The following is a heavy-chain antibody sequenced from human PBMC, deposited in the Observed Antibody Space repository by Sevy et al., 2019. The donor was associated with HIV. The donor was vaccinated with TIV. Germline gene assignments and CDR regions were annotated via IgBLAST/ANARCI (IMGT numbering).Heavy chain of an antibody. V-gene: IGHV3-53*01. J-gene: IGHJ4*02. D-gene: IGHD2-15*01. CDR1: GFTVSSNY. CDR3: ARGGDSSGGSCYDY. CDR2: IYSGGST. Sequence: GGSLRLSCAASGFTVSSNYMSWVRQAPGKGLEWVSVIYSGGSTFYADSVKGRFTISRDSSKNTLYLQVSSLRAEDTAVYYCARGGDSSGGSCYDYWGQGTLVTVSS.